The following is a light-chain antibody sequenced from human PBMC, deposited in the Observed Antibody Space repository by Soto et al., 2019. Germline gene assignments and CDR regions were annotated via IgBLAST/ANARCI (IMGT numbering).Light chain of an antibody. V-gene: IGKV3-15*01. J-gene: IGKJ2*01. CDR3: QQYYNWPPQYT. CDR2: GAS. Sequence: EIVMTQSPATLSVSPGERASLSCRASQTISSNLAWYQQKPGQAPRLLIHGASTRATGVPARFSGSGSGTEFTLTITSLQSEDFAVYYCQQYYNWPPQYTFGQGTQLQI. CDR1: QTISSN.